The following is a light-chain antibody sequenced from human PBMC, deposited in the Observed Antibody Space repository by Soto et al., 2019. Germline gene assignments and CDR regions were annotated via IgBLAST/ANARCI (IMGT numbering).Light chain of an antibody. CDR1: QSVSSSY. V-gene: IGKV3-20*01. CDR2: GAS. Sequence: EIVLTQSPGTLSLSQGERATLSCRASQSVSSSYLAWYQQKPGQAPRLLIYGASSMATGITDRFSGSGSGTDFTRTISGLEAEDFAVYYCQQDGSSPPYTFGQGAKLEIK. CDR3: QQDGSSPPYT. J-gene: IGKJ2*01.